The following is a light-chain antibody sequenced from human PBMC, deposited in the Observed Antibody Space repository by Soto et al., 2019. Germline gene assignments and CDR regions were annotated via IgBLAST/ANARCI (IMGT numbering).Light chain of an antibody. CDR3: QQYNKWPRT. CDR1: QTVSSK. Sequence: EIVLTQSPATLSSSPGVRATLSCRASQTVSSKLAWYQHKPGQAPRLLIFGASSRANGIPARFSGSGSGTEFTLTISNLQTEDFAVYYCQQYNKWPRTFGQGTKVDIK. J-gene: IGKJ1*01. CDR2: GAS. V-gene: IGKV3-15*01.